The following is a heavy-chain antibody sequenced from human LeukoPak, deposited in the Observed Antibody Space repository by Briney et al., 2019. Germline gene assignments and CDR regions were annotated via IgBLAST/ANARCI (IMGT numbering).Heavy chain of an antibody. J-gene: IGHJ4*02. CDR2: MNPNSGNT. CDR3: ARATPGGLHGYSFDY. CDR1: GYTFKNYD. Sequence: ASVKVPCKASGYTFKNYDINWVRQATGQGLEWMGRMNPNSGNTGFAQKFQDRVSMTRDTSINTAYMELTSLRSGDTAVYYCARATPGGLHGYSFDYWGQGTVVTVYS. V-gene: IGHV1-8*02. D-gene: IGHD5-24*01.